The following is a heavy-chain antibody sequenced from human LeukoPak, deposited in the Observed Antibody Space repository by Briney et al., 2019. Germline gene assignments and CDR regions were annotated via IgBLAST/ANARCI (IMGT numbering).Heavy chain of an antibody. CDR1: GFTVSSNY. D-gene: IGHD3-9*01. CDR3: ARSRYLDWGGAFDM. J-gene: IGHJ3*02. V-gene: IGHV3-66*01. CDR2: IYSGGST. Sequence: GGSLRLSCAASGFTVSSNYMTWVRQAPGKGLEWVSVIYSGGSTYYADSVKGRFTISRDDSKNTVYLQLNSLRGEDTSIYYCARSRYLDWGGAFDMWGQGTMVTVSS.